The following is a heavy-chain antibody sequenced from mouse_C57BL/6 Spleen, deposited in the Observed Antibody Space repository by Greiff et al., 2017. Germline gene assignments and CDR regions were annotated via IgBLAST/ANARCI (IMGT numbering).Heavy chain of an antibody. V-gene: IGHV5-16*01. J-gene: IGHJ4*01. D-gene: IGHD2-1*01. Sequence: EVQRVEPEGGLVQPGSSMKLSCTASGFTFSDYYMAWVRQVPEKGLEWVADINYGGSSTYYLDSLKSRFIISRDNAKNILYLHMSSLKSADTATYYWALNYYGSYGAMDDWGQGTSVTVSS. CDR1: GFTFSDYY. CDR2: INYGGSST. CDR3: ALNYYGSYGAMDD.